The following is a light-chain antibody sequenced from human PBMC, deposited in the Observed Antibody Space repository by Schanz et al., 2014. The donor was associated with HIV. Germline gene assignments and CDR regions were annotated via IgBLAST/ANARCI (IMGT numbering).Light chain of an antibody. CDR3: SSYAGSNNLV. J-gene: IGLJ2*01. V-gene: IGLV2-8*01. CDR1: SSDIGGYDS. Sequence: QSALTQPPSASGSPGQSVTVSCTGTSSDIGGYDSVSWYQQHPGKAPKLIIYEVTKRPSGVPDRFSGSRSGNTASLTVSGLQADDEADYYCSSYAGSNNLVFGGGTKLTVL. CDR2: EVT.